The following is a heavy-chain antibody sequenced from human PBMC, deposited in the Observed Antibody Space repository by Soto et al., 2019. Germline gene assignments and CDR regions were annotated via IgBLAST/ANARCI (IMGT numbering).Heavy chain of an antibody. Sequence: QVQLQESGPGLVKPSGTLSLTCDVSGASISSSHWWSWVRQPPGKGLEWIGEMYHSGSSNYKQSLISRVAISVDKSKNQFSLSLTSVTAADTAVYYCARVRMGRGADWYFDVWGRGTPVTVSP. CDR1: GASISSSHW. V-gene: IGHV4-4*02. CDR3: ARVRMGRGADWYFDV. D-gene: IGHD3-10*01. J-gene: IGHJ2*01. CDR2: MYHSGSS.